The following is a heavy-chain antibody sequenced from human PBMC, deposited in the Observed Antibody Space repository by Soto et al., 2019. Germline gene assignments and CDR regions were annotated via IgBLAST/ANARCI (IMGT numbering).Heavy chain of an antibody. CDR1: GGSISSSSYY. D-gene: IGHD6-19*01. CDR3: ARLVAVAGTGYYYGMDV. Sequence: PSETLSLTCTVSGGSISSSSYYWGRIRQPPGKGLEWIGSIYYSGSTYYNPSLKSRVTISVDTSKNQFSLKLSSVTAADTAVYYCARLVAVAGTGYYYGMDVWDQGTTVTVSS. V-gene: IGHV4-39*01. CDR2: IYYSGST. J-gene: IGHJ6*02.